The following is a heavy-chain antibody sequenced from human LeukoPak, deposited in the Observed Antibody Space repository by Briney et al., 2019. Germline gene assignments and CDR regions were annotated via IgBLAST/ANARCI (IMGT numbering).Heavy chain of an antibody. CDR2: ISSSGST. V-gene: IGHV4-61*02. CDR3: ARGPYSYDSSGAFDI. D-gene: IGHD3-22*01. J-gene: IGHJ3*02. CDR1: GDSISSGDYY. Sequence: SETLSLTCTVSGDSISSGDYYWSWIRQPAGKGLEWIGRISSSGSTNHNPSLKSRVTISVDTSKNQFSLKLSSVTAADTAVYFCARGPYSYDSSGAFDIWGQGTMVTVSS.